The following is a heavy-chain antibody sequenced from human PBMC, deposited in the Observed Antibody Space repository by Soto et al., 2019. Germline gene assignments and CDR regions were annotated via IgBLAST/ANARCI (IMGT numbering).Heavy chain of an antibody. J-gene: IGHJ6*02. D-gene: IGHD3-10*01. Sequence: SGPTLGNPTQTLTLTCTFSWFSLSTNGMCVSWIRQPPGKALEWRARIDWDDDKYYSTSLKTRLTISKDTSKNQVVLTMTNMDPVDTATYYCARIPYYYGSGSYPNYYGMDVWGQGTTVTVSS. CDR3: ARIPYYYGSGSYPNYYGMDV. CDR2: IDWDDDK. V-gene: IGHV2-70*11. CDR1: WFSLSTNGMC.